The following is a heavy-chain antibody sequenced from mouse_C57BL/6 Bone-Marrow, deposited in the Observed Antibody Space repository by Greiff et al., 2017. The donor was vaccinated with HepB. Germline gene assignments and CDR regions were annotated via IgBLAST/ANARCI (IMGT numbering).Heavy chain of an antibody. D-gene: IGHD2-3*01. Sequence: VKLKQSGAELVRPGASVTLSCKASGYTFTDYEMHWVKQTPVHGLEWIGAIDPETGGTAYNQKFKGKAILTADKSSSTAYMELRSLTSEDSAVYYCTRSDDGYYRYWFAYWGQGTRVTVSA. J-gene: IGHJ3*01. CDR2: IDPETGGT. CDR3: TRSDDGYYRYWFAY. CDR1: GYTFTDYE. V-gene: IGHV1-15*01.